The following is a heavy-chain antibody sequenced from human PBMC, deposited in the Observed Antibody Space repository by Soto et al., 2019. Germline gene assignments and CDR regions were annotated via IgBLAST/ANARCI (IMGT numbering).Heavy chain of an antibody. CDR3: ARDLDYGSDPEGV. J-gene: IGHJ6*02. CDR2: INAGNGNT. D-gene: IGHD3-10*01. V-gene: IGHV1-3*01. Sequence: ASVRVSCKASGYSLTSYAMHWVRQAPGQRLEWMGWINAGNGNTKYSQKFQGRVTITRDTSASTAYMELSSLRSEDTAVYYCARDLDYGSDPEGVWGQGTTVTVSS. CDR1: GYSLTSYA.